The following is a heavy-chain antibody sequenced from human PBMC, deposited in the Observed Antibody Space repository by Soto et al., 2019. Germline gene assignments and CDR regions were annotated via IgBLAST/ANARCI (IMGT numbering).Heavy chain of an antibody. V-gene: IGHV4-31*03. J-gene: IGHJ4*02. CDR3: ARVPGGYCSSTSCYGIDY. CDR1: GGSISSGGYY. D-gene: IGHD2-2*03. CDR2: IYYSGST. Sequence: QVQLQESGPGLVKPSQTLSLTCTVSGGSISSGGYYWSWIRQHPGKGLEWIGYIYYSGSTYYNPSLKSRVTISVDTSKNQFSLKLSSVTAADTAVYYCARVPGGYCSSTSCYGIDYWGQGTLVTVSS.